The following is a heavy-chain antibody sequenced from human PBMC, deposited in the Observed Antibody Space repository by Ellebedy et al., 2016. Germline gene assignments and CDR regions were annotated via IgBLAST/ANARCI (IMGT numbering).Heavy chain of an antibody. J-gene: IGHJ4*02. Sequence: GESLKISXKVSENTYINYFIAWVRQMPGKSLEWMGIIFPGDSDTRYSPSFQGQVIISADKSISTAYLEWGSLKTSDTAMYYCARSSGSYSDFDYWGQGTLVNVSS. D-gene: IGHD1-26*01. CDR2: IFPGDSDT. CDR1: ENTYINYF. CDR3: ARSSGSYSDFDY. V-gene: IGHV5-51*01.